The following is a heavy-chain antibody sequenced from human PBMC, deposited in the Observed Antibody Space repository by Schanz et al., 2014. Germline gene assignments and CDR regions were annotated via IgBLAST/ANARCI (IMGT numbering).Heavy chain of an antibody. J-gene: IGHJ6*02. D-gene: IGHD5-12*01. Sequence: QVQLVQSGAEVKKPGASVKVSCKASGYTFTSYSIHWVRQAPGQGLEWMGWINVGNGNMKYSQKFQGRVTITRDTSASTADMELTSLRSEDTAVYFYARDLTFDTGYVAHYDYYGMDVWGQGTTVTVSS. CDR2: INVGNGNM. CDR3: ARDLTFDTGYVAHYDYYGMDV. CDR1: GYTFTSYS. V-gene: IGHV1-3*01.